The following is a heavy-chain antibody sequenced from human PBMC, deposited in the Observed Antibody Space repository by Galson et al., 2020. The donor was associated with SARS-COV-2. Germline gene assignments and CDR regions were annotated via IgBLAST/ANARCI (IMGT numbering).Heavy chain of an antibody. CDR1: GYTFTGYY. D-gene: IGHD5-18*01. CDR2: INPNSGGT. Sequence: ASVKVSCKASGYTFTGYYMHWVRQAPGQGLEWMGWINPNSGGTNYAQKFQGRVTMTRDTSISTAYMELSRLRSDDTAVYYCARGGIQLWPYYYYGMDVWGQGTTVTVSS. V-gene: IGHV1-2*02. J-gene: IGHJ6*02. CDR3: ARGGIQLWPYYYYGMDV.